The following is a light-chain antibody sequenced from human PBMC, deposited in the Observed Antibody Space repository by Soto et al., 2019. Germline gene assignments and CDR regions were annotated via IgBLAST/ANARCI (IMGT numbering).Light chain of an antibody. CDR2: SDT. CDR3: AVWDDSLNGLV. CDR1: NSNVGRNS. J-gene: IGLJ2*01. Sequence: QLVLTQPPSASGTPGQRVTISCSGSNSNVGRNSVNWYQQLPGTAPKLLIYSDTQRPSGVPDRFSGSKSGASASLAISGLQSEDESDYYCAVWDDSLNGLVFGGGTKLTVL. V-gene: IGLV1-44*01.